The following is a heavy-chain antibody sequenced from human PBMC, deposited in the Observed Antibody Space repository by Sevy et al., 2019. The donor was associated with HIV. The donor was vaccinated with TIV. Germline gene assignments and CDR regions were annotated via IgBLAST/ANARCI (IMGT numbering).Heavy chain of an antibody. V-gene: IGHV3-30*18. Sequence: GGSLRLSCAGSGFTFSSYGVHWVRQTPGKGLEWVAFVSYHGRNKFYADSVKGRFTISRDNSNNTLYLKMNSLGPEDTAVYYYEKDQEKGDYGDYYSYYGMDVWGQGTTVTVSS. CDR2: VSYHGRNK. J-gene: IGHJ6*02. D-gene: IGHD4-17*01. CDR3: EKDQEKGDYGDYYSYYGMDV. CDR1: GFTFSSYG.